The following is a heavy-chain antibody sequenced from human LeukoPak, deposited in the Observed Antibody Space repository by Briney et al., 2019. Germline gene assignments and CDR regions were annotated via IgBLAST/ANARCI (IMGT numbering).Heavy chain of an antibody. CDR1: GGTFSSYA. Sequence: GASVKVSCKASGGTFSSYAISWVRQAPGQGLEWMGGIIPIFGTANNAQKFQGRVTITTDESTSTAYMELSSLRSEDTAVYYCASYTDGYLGNWGQGTLVTVSS. CDR2: IIPIFGTA. J-gene: IGHJ4*02. V-gene: IGHV1-69*05. CDR3: ASYTDGYLGN. D-gene: IGHD6-13*01.